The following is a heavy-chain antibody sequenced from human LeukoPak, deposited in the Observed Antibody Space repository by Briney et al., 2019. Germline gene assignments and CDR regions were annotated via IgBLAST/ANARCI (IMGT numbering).Heavy chain of an antibody. D-gene: IGHD4-17*01. CDR3: ARARFETTVTALIRKKNYYYYYMDV. V-gene: IGHV3-7*01. CDR1: GFTLSSYW. Sequence: GGSLRLSCAASGFTLSSYWMSWVRQAPGKGLEWVANIKEDGGEKYCVDSVKGRFTISRDNARNSLYLQMNSLRVEDTAVYYCARARFETTVTALIRKKNYYYYYMDVWGKGTTVTVSS. J-gene: IGHJ6*03. CDR2: IKEDGGEK.